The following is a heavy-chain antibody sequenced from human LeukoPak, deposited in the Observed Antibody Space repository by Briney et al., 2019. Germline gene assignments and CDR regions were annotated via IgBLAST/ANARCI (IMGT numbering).Heavy chain of an antibody. J-gene: IGHJ4*02. V-gene: IGHV4-34*01. CDR2: INHSGST. CDR3: ARGLY. CDR1: GGPFSGYY. Sequence: SETLSLTCAVYGGPFSGYYWSWIRQPPGKGLEWIGEINHSGSTNYNPSLKSRVTISVDTSKNQFSLKLSSVTAADTAVYYCARGLYWGQGTLVTVSS.